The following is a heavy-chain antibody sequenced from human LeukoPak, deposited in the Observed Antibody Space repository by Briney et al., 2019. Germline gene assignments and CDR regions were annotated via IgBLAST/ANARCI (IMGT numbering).Heavy chain of an antibody. CDR3: ATFSGSFSH. CDR2: IKQDGSEK. V-gene: IGHV3-7*01. D-gene: IGHD3-10*01. CDR1: GFTFSDYR. J-gene: IGHJ4*02. Sequence: PGGSLRLSCAASGFTFSDYRMSWVRQAPGKGLEWVANIKQDGSEKYYVDSVKGRFTISRDNAKNSLYLQMNSLRAEDTAVYYCATFSGSFSHWGQGTLVTVSS.